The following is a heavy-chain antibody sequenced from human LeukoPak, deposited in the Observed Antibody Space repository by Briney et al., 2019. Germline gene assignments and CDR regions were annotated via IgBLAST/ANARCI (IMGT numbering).Heavy chain of an antibody. CDR3: ARVGNWFGP. V-gene: IGHV4-30-2*01. J-gene: IGHJ5*01. Sequence: SETLSLTCAVSGGSISSNAYSWSWIRQPPGKGLEWIGYIYQSGNTYYNPSLKSRVTISIGRSKNQFSLNLSSVTAAGMAVYYCARVGNWFGPWGQGTLVTVSS. CDR2: IYQSGNT. CDR1: GGSISSNAYS. D-gene: IGHD1-26*01.